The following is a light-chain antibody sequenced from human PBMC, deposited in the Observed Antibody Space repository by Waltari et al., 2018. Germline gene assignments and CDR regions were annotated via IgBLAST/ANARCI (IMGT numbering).Light chain of an antibody. V-gene: IGKV3-11*01. CDR2: DAS. J-gene: IGKJ4*01. CDR1: QSVRTY. CDR3: QERSNWPGGA. Sequence: EIVLTQSPATLSLSPGDRATLSCRASQSVRTYLAWYQLRPGQAPRLLIYDASNRATDVPARFSGSGSGTDFTLTISSLQPEDFAIYYCQERSNWPGGAFGGGTKVE.